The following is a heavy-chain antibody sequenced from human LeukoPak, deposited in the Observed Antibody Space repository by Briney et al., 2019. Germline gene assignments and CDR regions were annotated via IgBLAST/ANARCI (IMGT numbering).Heavy chain of an antibody. CDR3: ASYHADSGYALDY. V-gene: IGHV6-1*01. J-gene: IGHJ4*02. Sequence: SQTLSLTCAISGDSVSSNNAAWNWIRQSPSRGLEWLGRTYYRSKWYNDYAVSVKSRITINPDTSKNQFSLQLNSVTPEDTAVYYCASYHADSGYALDYWGQGTLVTVSS. D-gene: IGHD5-12*01. CDR1: GDSVSSNNAA. CDR2: TYYRSKWYN.